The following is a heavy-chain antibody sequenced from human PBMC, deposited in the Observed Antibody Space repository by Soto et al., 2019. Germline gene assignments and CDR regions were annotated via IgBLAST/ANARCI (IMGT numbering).Heavy chain of an antibody. CDR1: GFTFNSYG. CDR3: ARRYYYDGSGPYGMDV. D-gene: IGHD3-22*01. Sequence: QPGGSLRLSCAVSGFTFNSYGMSWVRQAPGRGLEWVSAISASGGSRYYADSVKGRFTISRDNSKDTLFLQMNSLSAEDTAVYYCARRYYYDGSGPYGMDVWGQGTTVTVSS. CDR2: ISASGGSR. J-gene: IGHJ6*02. V-gene: IGHV3-23*01.